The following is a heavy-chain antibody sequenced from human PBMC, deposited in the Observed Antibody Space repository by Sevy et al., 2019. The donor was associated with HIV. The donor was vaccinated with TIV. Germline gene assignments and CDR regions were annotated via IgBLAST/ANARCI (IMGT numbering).Heavy chain of an antibody. CDR1: GGSLGGYF. CDR2: ISHSGNT. CDR3: ARGLNYYHSDAEYTGTFVI. V-gene: IGHV4-34*01. Sequence: SETLSLTCAVYGGSLGGYFWSWIRQPPGKGLEWIGEISHSGNTNYNSSLKSRVTISVDTSKNQFSLNVSSVTAADTAVYYCARGLNYYHSDAEYTGTFVIWGQGTMVTVSS. D-gene: IGHD3-22*01. J-gene: IGHJ3*02.